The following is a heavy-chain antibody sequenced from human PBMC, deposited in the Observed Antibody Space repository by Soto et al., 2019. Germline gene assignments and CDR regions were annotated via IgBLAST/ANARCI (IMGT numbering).Heavy chain of an antibody. V-gene: IGHV3-23*01. J-gene: IGHJ4*02. CDR1: GFTFRSYD. Sequence: DVQLLESGGGLVQPGGSLRLSCAASGFTFRSYDMSWVRQSPGKGVEWVSAISGSGGTTYYADSVKGRFNVSRDNSKNTLFVYMNSLRVENTAIYYCAKSTTVGELDYWGEGTMVTVSS. CDR2: ISGSGGTT. D-gene: IGHD1-26*01. CDR3: AKSTTVGELDY.